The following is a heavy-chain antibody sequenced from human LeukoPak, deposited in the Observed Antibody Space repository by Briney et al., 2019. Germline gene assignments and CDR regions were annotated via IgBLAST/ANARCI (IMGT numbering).Heavy chain of an antibody. CDR3: AGAYGTGTPGCSH. D-gene: IGHD3-10*01. CDR2: TYYRSKWYN. CDR1: GDSVSSNSAV. Sequence: SQTLSLTCAISGDSVSSNSAVWNWIRQSPSRGLEWLGRTYYRSKWYNDYAVSVKSRITINPDTSKNQFSLQLNSVTPEDTAVYYCAGAYGTGTPGCSHWGQGTLVTVSS. V-gene: IGHV6-1*01. J-gene: IGHJ4*02.